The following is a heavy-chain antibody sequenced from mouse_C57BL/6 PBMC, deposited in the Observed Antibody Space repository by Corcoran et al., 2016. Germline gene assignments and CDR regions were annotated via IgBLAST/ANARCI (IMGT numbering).Heavy chain of an antibody. CDR3: ARSLYYYGSSLYYFDY. J-gene: IGHJ2*01. CDR2: INTYSGVP. Sequence: QIQLVQSGPELKKPGETVKISCKASGYTFTTYGMSWVKQAPGKGLKWMGWINTYSGVPTYADDFKGRFAFSLETSASTAYLQINNLKNEDTATYFGARSLYYYGSSLYYFDYWGQGTTLTVSS. V-gene: IGHV9-3*01. D-gene: IGHD1-1*01. CDR1: GYTFTTYG.